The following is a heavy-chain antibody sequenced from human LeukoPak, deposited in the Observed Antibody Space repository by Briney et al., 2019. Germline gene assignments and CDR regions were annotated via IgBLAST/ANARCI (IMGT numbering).Heavy chain of an antibody. D-gene: IGHD7-27*01. CDR2: IGHDGGNI. CDR1: GFIFSSYV. CDR3: VKDFNWGFDY. V-gene: IGHV3-30*02. Sequence: PGGSLRLSCAASGFIFSSYVMHWVRQAPGKGLEWVAFIGHDGGNINSADSAKGRFTISRDNSRSTLSLQMINLRPEDTAVYYCVKDFNWGFDYWGQGTLVTVSS. J-gene: IGHJ4*02.